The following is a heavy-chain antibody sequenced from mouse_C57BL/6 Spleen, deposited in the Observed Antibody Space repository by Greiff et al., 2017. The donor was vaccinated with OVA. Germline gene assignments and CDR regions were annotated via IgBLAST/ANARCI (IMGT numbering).Heavy chain of an antibody. CDR1: GFTFSDYG. CDR3: ARRDYYGSSWFAY. CDR2: ISSGSSTI. D-gene: IGHD1-1*01. Sequence: EVHLVESGGGLVKPGGSLKLSCAASGFTFSDYGMHWVRQAPEKGLEWVAYISSGSSTIYYADTVKGRFTISRDNAKNTLFLQMTSLRSEDTAMYYCARRDYYGSSWFAYWGQGTLVTVSA. J-gene: IGHJ3*01. V-gene: IGHV5-17*01.